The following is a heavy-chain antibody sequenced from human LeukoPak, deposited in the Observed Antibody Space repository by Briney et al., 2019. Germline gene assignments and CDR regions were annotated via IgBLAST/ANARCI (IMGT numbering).Heavy chain of an antibody. Sequence: GGSLKLSCAASGFTFSGSAMHWVRQASGKGLEWVGRIRTKSNSYATAYAASVKGRFTISSDDSKNTAYLQMDSLKTEDTAVYYCTRHEGTSSTRFDYWGQGTLVTVSS. CDR1: GFTFSGSA. D-gene: IGHD2-2*01. V-gene: IGHV3-73*01. J-gene: IGHJ4*02. CDR3: TRHEGTSSTRFDY. CDR2: IRTKSNSYAT.